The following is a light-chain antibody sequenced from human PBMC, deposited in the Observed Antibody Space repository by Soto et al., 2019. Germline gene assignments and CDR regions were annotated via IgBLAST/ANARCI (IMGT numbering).Light chain of an antibody. J-gene: IGLJ3*02. Sequence: QSVLTQPSSPSASPGTSVSLTCTVRSGINVDTYKIYWFQQKPGSPPQYLLMYTSDSDKHQGSGVASRFSGSKDAWAKAGILFISRLHSEDEADYYCLVWHGNAWLFGGGTKVTVL. CDR3: LVWHGNAWL. V-gene: IGLV5-45*03. CDR2: YTSDSDK. CDR1: SGINVDTYK.